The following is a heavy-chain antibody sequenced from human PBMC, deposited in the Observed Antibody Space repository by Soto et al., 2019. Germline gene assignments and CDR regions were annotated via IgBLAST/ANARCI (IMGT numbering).Heavy chain of an antibody. J-gene: IGHJ5*02. CDR3: ARAPGIVLAGPVEDQWFDP. V-gene: IGHV4-34*01. CDR1: DASFNGDY. Sequence: SETLSLTCAVYDASFNGDYWSWIRQSPGKGLEWIGEINHSANTNYNPSLKSRVTISVDTSKKQISLNVTSVTAADTAVYFCARAPGIVLAGPVEDQWFDPWGQGSPVTVSS. CDR2: INHSANT. D-gene: IGHD6-19*01.